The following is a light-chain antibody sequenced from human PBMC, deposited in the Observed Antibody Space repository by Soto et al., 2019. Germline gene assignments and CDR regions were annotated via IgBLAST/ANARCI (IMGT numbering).Light chain of an antibody. CDR1: QTVGNNY. J-gene: IGKJ4*01. Sequence: EIVLTQSPGTLSLSPGERATLSCRASQTVGNNYLAWYQQKPGQTPRLLIHGASNRATGIPDRISGSGSGKDFTLFSSRLEPEDFAVYYCQQYASSPLTFGGGTKVEIK. CDR3: QQYASSPLT. V-gene: IGKV3-20*01. CDR2: GAS.